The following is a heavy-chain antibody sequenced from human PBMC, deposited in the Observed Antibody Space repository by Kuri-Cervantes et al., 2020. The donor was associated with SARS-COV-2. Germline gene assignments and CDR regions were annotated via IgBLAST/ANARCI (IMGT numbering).Heavy chain of an antibody. D-gene: IGHD3-16*01. CDR1: GFTFSSYG. CDR3: ARPYDYVWGSYDD. CDR2: IWYDGSNK. J-gene: IGHJ4*02. Sequence: GESLKISCAASGFTFSSYGMHWVRQAPGKGLEWVAVIWYDGSNKYYADSVKGRFTISRDNSKNTLYLQRNSLRAEDTAVYYCARPYDYVWGSYDDWGQGTLVTVSS. V-gene: IGHV3-33*01.